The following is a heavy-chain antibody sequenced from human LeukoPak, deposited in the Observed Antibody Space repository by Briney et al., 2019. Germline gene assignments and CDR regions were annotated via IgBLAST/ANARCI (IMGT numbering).Heavy chain of an antibody. J-gene: IGHJ4*02. CDR3: AVNYGHGGFDY. V-gene: IGHV1-3*01. CDR2: INAGNGNT. CDR1: GYTFTSYA. D-gene: IGHD3-10*01. Sequence: ASVKVSCKASGYTFTSYAMHWVRQAPGQRLEWMGWINAGNGNTKYSQRFQGRVTITRDTSASTAYMELSSLRSEDTAVYYCAVNYGHGGFDYWGQGTLVTVSS.